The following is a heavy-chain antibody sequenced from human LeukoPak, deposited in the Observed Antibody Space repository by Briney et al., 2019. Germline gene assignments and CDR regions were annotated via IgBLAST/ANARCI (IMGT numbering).Heavy chain of an antibody. CDR2: IYFTGST. D-gene: IGHD1-26*01. CDR1: GGSISSLY. CDR3: VGEGSRRLYIDV. J-gene: IGHJ6*04. Sequence: SETLSLTCTVSGGSISSLYWSWIRQPPEKLLGWICYIYFTGSTNSNTSLKSRFTISVDTSKDQFSRNLTSLTAAATAVYSCVGEGSRRLYIDVWGKGTTVIVSS. V-gene: IGHV4-59*12.